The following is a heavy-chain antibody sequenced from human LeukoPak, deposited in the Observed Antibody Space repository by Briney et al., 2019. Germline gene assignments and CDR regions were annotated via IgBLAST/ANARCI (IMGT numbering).Heavy chain of an antibody. CDR3: ARQDIVVVIAISNAFDI. CDR1: GYSISSGYD. Sequence: SETLSLTCAVSGYSISSGYDWGWIRQPPGKGLEWIGSIYHSGSTYYNPSLKSRVTISVDTSKNQFSLKLSSVTAADTAVYYCARQDIVVVIAISNAFDIWGQGTMVTVSS. V-gene: IGHV4-38-2*01. J-gene: IGHJ3*02. CDR2: IYHSGST. D-gene: IGHD2-21*01.